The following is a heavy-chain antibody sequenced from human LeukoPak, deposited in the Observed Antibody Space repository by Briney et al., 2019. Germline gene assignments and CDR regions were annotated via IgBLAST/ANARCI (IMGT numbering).Heavy chain of an antibody. Sequence: GGSLRLSCAASGFTFSSYGMHWVRQAPGKGLEWVAVISYDGSNKYYADSVKGRFTISRDNSKNTLYLQMNSLRAEDTAVYYCAREGPAARSYFDYWGQGTLVTVSS. J-gene: IGHJ4*02. V-gene: IGHV3-30*19. CDR1: GFTFSSYG. D-gene: IGHD2-2*01. CDR2: ISYDGSNK. CDR3: AREGPAARSYFDY.